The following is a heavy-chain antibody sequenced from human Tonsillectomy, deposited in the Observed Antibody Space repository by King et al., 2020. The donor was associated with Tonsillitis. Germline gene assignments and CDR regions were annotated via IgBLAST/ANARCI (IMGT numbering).Heavy chain of an antibody. J-gene: IGHJ4*02. Sequence: KLVQSGAEVKKPGASVTVSYKASGYTFTGYSMHWVRRAPGQGLEWMGWINPNSGGTDYAQKFQGRVTMTRDTSISTAYMELSRLRSDDTAVYYCARLEWELQGSFDYWGQGTLVTVSS. CDR1: GYTFTGYS. D-gene: IGHD1-26*01. CDR3: ARLEWELQGSFDY. V-gene: IGHV1-2*02. CDR2: INPNSGGT.